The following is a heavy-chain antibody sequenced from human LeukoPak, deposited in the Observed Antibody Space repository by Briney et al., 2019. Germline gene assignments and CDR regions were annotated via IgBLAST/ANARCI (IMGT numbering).Heavy chain of an antibody. CDR1: GFTFSNYG. CDR2: ISYDGSNK. D-gene: IGHD2-2*01. CDR3: ATSASRHCSSTSCYYYYGMDV. J-gene: IGHJ6*02. Sequence: GGSLRLSCAASGFTFSNYGMHWVRQAPGKGLEWVAVISYDGSNKYYADSVKGRFTISRDNSKNTLYLQMNSLRAEDTAVYYCATSASRHCSSTSCYYYYGMDVWGQGTTVTVSS. V-gene: IGHV3-30*03.